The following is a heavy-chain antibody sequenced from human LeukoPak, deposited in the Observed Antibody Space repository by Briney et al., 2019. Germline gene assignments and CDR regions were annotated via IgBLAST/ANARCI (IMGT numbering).Heavy chain of an antibody. D-gene: IGHD1-26*01. V-gene: IGHV3-23*01. J-gene: IGHJ6*03. CDR2: ISGSGGST. CDR1: GFTFSSYA. Sequence: PGGSLRLSCAASGFTFSSYAMSWVRQAPGKGLEWVSAISGSGGSTYYADSVKGRFTISRDNSKNTLYLQMNSLRAEDTAVYYCAKGYYYCSNNCPQYYYYMDVWGKGTTVIVSS. CDR3: AKGYYYCSNNCPQYYYYMDV.